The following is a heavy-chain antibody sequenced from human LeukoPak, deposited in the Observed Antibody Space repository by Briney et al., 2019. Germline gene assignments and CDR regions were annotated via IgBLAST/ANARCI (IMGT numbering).Heavy chain of an antibody. J-gene: IGHJ6*03. Sequence: GGSLRLSCAASGFTFSSYGMHWVRQASGKGLEWVSSISSSSSYIYYADSVKGRFTISRDNAKNSLYLQMNSLRAEDTAVYYCARAEWLLYTDYYYMDVWGKGTTVTVSS. V-gene: IGHV3-21*01. CDR1: GFTFSSYG. CDR3: ARAEWLLYTDYYYMDV. D-gene: IGHD3-3*01. CDR2: ISSSSSYI.